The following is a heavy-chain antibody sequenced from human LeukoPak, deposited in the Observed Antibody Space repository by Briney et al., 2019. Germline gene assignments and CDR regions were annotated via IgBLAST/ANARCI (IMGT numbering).Heavy chain of an antibody. D-gene: IGHD6-25*01. J-gene: IGHJ2*01. CDR3: ARDGLAAATLHWCFDL. CDR2: ISSSSSYI. Sequence: GGSLRLSCAASGFTFDDYGMSWVRQAPGKGLVWVSSISSSSSYIYYADSVKGRFTISRDNARNSLYLQMNSLRAEDTAVYYCARDGLAAATLHWCFDLWGRGTLVTVSS. V-gene: IGHV3-21*01. CDR1: GFTFDDYG.